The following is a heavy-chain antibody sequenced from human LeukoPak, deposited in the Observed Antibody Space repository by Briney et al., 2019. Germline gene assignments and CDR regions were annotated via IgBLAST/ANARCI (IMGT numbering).Heavy chain of an antibody. D-gene: IGHD5-18*01. V-gene: IGHV1-18*01. CDR1: GYSFSSYV. J-gene: IGHJ4*02. CDR2: ISAYNGNT. Sequence: GSSVKVSCKASGYSFSSYVISWMRQAPGQRLEWMGWISAYNGNTNYAQKFQGRVTMTTDTSTSTVYMELRSLRSDDTAVYYCARGGTVVDTANPFDYWGQGTLVTVSS. CDR3: ARGGTVVDTANPFDY.